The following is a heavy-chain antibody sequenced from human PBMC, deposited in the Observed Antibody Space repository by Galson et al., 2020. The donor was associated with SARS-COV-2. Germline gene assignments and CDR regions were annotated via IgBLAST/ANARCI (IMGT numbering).Heavy chain of an antibody. J-gene: IGHJ4*02. D-gene: IGHD6-13*01. CDR3: ATTSSWFYFDY. CDR2: IYYSGST. V-gene: IGHV4-39*01. CDR1: GASISSSNYY. Sequence: SETLSLTCTVSGASISSSNYYWGWIRQPPGKGLEWIGSIYYSGSTYYNPSLKSRVTISVDTSKNQFSLKLSSVTAADTAVYYCATTSSWFYFDYWGLGTLVTVSS.